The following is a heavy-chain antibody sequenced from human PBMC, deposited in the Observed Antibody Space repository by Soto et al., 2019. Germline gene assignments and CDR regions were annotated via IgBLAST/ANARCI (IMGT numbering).Heavy chain of an antibody. Sequence: GGSLRLSCAASGFTFSDYYMSWIRQAPGKGLEWVSYISSSGSTIYYADSVKGRFTISRDNAKNSLYLQMNSLRAEDTAVYYCARDGRSSIAALKYFDYWGQGTLVTVSS. CDR2: ISSSGSTI. J-gene: IGHJ4*02. CDR1: GFTFSDYY. D-gene: IGHD6-6*01. CDR3: ARDGRSSIAALKYFDY. V-gene: IGHV3-11*01.